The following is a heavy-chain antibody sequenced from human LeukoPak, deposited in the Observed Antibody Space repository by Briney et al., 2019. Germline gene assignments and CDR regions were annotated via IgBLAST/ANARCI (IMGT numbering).Heavy chain of an antibody. Sequence: GGSLRLSCAASGFTFSSYWMSWVRQAPGKGLEWVANIKQDGSEKYYVDSVKGRFTISRDNAKNSLYLQMNSLRAEDTAVYYCTTGPEWLFDYYYYYYMDVWGKGTTVTVSS. CDR3: TTGPEWLFDYYYYYYMDV. D-gene: IGHD3-3*01. V-gene: IGHV3-7*01. CDR2: IKQDGSEK. CDR1: GFTFSSYW. J-gene: IGHJ6*03.